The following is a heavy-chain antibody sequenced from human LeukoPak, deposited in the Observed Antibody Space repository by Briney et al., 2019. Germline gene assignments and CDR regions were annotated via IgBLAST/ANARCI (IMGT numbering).Heavy chain of an antibody. CDR1: GFTFSNYG. D-gene: IGHD6-6*01. CDR3: ASARHASYY. Sequence: PGGSLRLSCAASGFTFSNYGMHWVRQAPGKGLEWVAFIRYDGSNKNYADSAKGRFTISRDSSKNTLYLQMNSLRAEDTAIYYCASARHASYYWGQGTLVTVSS. V-gene: IGHV3-30*02. CDR2: IRYDGSNK. J-gene: IGHJ4*02.